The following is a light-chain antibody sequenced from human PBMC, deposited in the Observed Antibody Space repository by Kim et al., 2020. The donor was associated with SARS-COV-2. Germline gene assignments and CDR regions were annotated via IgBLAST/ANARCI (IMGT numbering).Light chain of an antibody. CDR1: KLGSKY. CDR3: QAWDSTTVI. CDR2: EDD. V-gene: IGLV3-1*01. J-gene: IGLJ2*01. Sequence: SVSLGQTASITCSGDKLGSKYVCWDQQRPGQSPLLVIYEDDKRPSGIPERFSGSNSGGTATLTISGTQSLDEADYYCQAWDSTTVIFGGGTELTVL.